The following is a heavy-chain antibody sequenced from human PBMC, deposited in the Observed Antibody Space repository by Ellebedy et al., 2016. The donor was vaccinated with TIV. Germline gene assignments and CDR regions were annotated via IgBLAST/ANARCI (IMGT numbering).Heavy chain of an antibody. D-gene: IGHD3-16*01. J-gene: IGHJ6*02. CDR1: GDSVSTDIG. V-gene: IGHV6-1*01. CDR2: TYYRSKWNN. CDR3: ARGWFGSGMGV. Sequence: SQTLSLTCVISGDSVSTDIGWNWIRQSPSRGLEWLGRTYYRSKWNNDYAVSLKSRITTNPDTSKNQFSLQLNSVTPEDTAVYYCARGWFGSGMGVWGQGTTVTVSS.